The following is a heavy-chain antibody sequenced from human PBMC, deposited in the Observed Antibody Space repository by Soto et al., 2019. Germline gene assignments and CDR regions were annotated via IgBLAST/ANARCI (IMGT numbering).Heavy chain of an antibody. J-gene: IGHJ4*02. CDR3: KTAVAATRGDY. D-gene: IGHD2-15*01. CDR2: IRSKANSYAT. CDR1: GFTFSGSA. Sequence: EVQLVESGGGLVQPGGSLKLSCAASGFTFSGSAMHWVRQASGKGLEWVGRIRSKANSYATAYAASVKGRFTISRDDSKNTAYLQMNSLKTEDTAVYYCKTAVAATRGDYWGQGTLVTVSS. V-gene: IGHV3-73*01.